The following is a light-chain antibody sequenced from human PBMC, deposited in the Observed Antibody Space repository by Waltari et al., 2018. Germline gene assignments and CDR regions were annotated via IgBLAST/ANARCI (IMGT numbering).Light chain of an antibody. CDR3: NSYTGSSSWV. CDR2: DVS. J-gene: IGLJ3*02. CDR1: SSDVGFYNY. Sequence: QSALPQPASVSGSPGQSITISCTGTSSDVGFYNYVSWYQQHPGKAPKLMIYDVSELPSGVSNRFSGSKSGNTAFLTISGLQAEDEADYYCNSYTGSSSWVFGGGTKLTVL. V-gene: IGLV2-14*01.